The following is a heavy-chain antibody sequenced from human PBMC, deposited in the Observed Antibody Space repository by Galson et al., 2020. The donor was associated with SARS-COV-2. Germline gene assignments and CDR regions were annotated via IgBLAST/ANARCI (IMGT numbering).Heavy chain of an antibody. CDR3: ASPLDYYASSGYYRFDY. J-gene: IGHJ4*02. Sequence: SETLSLTCTVSGGSISSSNYYWGWIRQPPGKGLEWIGSIYYIGNTYYNPSLKSRVTVSVDTSKNQFSLKLSSVTAADTAVYYCASPLDYYASSGYYRFDYWGQGTLVTVSS. CDR1: GGSISSSNYY. V-gene: IGHV4-39*01. D-gene: IGHD3-22*01. CDR2: IYYIGNT.